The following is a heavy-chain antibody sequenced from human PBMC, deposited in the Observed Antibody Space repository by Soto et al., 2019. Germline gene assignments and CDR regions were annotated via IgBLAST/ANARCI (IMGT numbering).Heavy chain of an antibody. V-gene: IGHV4-59*08. J-gene: IGHJ6*02. CDR2: IYYSGST. CDR3: ARHYMVRGVVDHGMDV. Sequence: PSETLSLTCTVSGGSISSYYGGWFRQPPGKGLEWIGYIYYSGSTTYHPSLKSRVTISLDTSKNQFFLKLSSVTAADTAVYYCARHYMVRGVVDHGMDVWGQGTTVTVSS. D-gene: IGHD3-10*01. CDR1: GGSISSYY.